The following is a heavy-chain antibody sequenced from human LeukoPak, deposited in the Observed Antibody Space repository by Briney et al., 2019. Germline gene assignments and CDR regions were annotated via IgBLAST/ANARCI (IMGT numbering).Heavy chain of an antibody. CDR1: GFTVSSNY. D-gene: IGHD3-22*01. CDR3: ARDPAGGYDSSGYPYYFDY. CDR2: IYSGGST. J-gene: IGHJ4*02. Sequence: GGSLRLSCAASGFTVSSNYMSWVRQAPGKGLEWVSVIYSGGSTYYADSVKGRFTISRDNSKNTLYLQMNSPRAEDTAVYYCARDPAGGYDSSGYPYYFDYWGQGTLVTVSS. V-gene: IGHV3-66*01.